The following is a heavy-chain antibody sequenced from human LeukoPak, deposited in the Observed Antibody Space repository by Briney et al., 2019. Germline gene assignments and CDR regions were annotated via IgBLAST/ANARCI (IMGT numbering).Heavy chain of an antibody. CDR2: INPNSGTT. J-gene: IGHJ3*02. Sequence: GPVTVSCKGSGYTFTGYYMHWVRQAPGQGREGMGWINPNSGTTTYAQKFQGSVTITRDTSISTAYMELSRLRSDDTAVYYCAREERITMVRGVIGDIWGQGTMVTVSS. D-gene: IGHD3-10*01. V-gene: IGHV1-2*02. CDR3: AREERITMVRGVIGDI. CDR1: GYTFTGYY.